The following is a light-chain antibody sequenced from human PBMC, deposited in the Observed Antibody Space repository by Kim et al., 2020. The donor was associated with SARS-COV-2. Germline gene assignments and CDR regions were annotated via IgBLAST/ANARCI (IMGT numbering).Light chain of an antibody. V-gene: IGKV3-20*01. CDR3: QQYGSSPYT. J-gene: IGKJ2*01. CDR1: QSVSSSS. Sequence: LSPGERATLSCRASQSVSSSSLAWYQQKPGQAPRLLIYAASSRASGIPGRFSGSGSGTDFTLTISRLEPEDFAVYYCQQYGSSPYTFGQGTKLEI. CDR2: AAS.